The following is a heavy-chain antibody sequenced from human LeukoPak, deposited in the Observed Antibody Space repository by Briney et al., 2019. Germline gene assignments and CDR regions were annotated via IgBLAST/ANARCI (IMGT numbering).Heavy chain of an antibody. CDR2: INPSGDNT. CDR1: GFTFTNYY. D-gene: IGHD4-4*01. Sequence: ASVKVSCKASGFTFTNYYIHWVRQAPGQGLEWMGLINPSGDNTGYAQRFQGRVTMTRDTSTSTVYMGLSNLRSEDTAVYYCARDYSKFDYWGQGTLVTVSS. J-gene: IGHJ4*02. CDR3: ARDYSKFDY. V-gene: IGHV1-46*01.